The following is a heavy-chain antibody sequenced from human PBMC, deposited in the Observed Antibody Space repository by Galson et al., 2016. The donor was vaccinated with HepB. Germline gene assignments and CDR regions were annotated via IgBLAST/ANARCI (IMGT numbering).Heavy chain of an antibody. V-gene: IGHV5-10-1*01. CDR3: VRSDSGGYYRN. D-gene: IGHD3-22*01. J-gene: IGHJ4*02. CDR1: GYTLTGWW. CDR2: TDATDSYT. Sequence: QSGAEVKMPGESLRISCKGAGYTLTGWWITWVRQVPGKGLEWVGRTDATDSYTKYSPSFQGHVTISSDKSISTSYLQWRSLKASDTAIYFCVRSDSGGYYRNWGQGTLVTVSS.